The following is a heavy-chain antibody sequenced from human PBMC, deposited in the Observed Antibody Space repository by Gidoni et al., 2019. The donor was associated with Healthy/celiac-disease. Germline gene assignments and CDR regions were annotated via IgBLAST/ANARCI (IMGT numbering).Heavy chain of an antibody. CDR3: ARSSSWYNY. CDR1: GFTFSSYE. D-gene: IGHD6-13*01. V-gene: IGHV3-48*03. J-gene: IGHJ4*02. Sequence: EVLLVESGGGLVQPGGSLILSCRSPGFTFSSYEMKWVRQAPGKGLEWVSYISSSGSTIYYADSVKGRFTISRDNAKNSLYLQMNSLRAEDTAVYYCARSSSWYNYWGQGTLVTVSS. CDR2: ISSSGSTI.